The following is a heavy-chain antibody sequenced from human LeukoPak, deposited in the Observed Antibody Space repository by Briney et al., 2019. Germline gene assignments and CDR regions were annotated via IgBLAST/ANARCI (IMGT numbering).Heavy chain of an antibody. CDR2: IYYSGST. Sequence: PSETLSLTCTVSGGSISSYYWSWIRQPPGKGLEWIGYIYYSGSTNYNPSLKSRVTISVDTSKNQFSLKLSSVTAADTAAYYCARVMRYSGYALDYWGQGTLVTVSS. D-gene: IGHD5-12*01. CDR3: ARVMRYSGYALDY. J-gene: IGHJ4*02. CDR1: GGSISSYY. V-gene: IGHV4-59*01.